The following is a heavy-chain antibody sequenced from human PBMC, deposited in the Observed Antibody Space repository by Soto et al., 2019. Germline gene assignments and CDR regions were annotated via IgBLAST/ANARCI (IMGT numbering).Heavy chain of an antibody. CDR2: IYYSGST. Sequence: SETLSLTCTVSGGSISSSSYYWGWIRQPPGKGLEWIGSIYYSGSTYYNPSLKSRVTISVDTSKNQFSLKLSSVTAADTAVYYCARDSEQVWSGYYIDYWGQGTLVTVSS. V-gene: IGHV4-39*07. CDR3: ARDSEQVWSGYYIDY. D-gene: IGHD3-3*01. J-gene: IGHJ4*02. CDR1: GGSISSSSYY.